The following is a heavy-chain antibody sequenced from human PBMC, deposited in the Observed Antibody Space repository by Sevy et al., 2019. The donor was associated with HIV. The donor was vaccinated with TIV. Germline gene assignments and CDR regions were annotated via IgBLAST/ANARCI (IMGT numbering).Heavy chain of an antibody. V-gene: IGHV3-NL1*01. D-gene: IGHD6-19*01. Sequence: GGSLRLSCAASGFTFSTYGIHWVRQAPGKGQEWISVIYSDGTTQYADSVKGRFTISRDTSNNTVYLQVSSLRADDTAVYYCARRLSSAWYFDFWGQGTLVTVSS. CDR1: GFTFSTYG. CDR3: ARRLSSAWYFDF. CDR2: IYSDGTT. J-gene: IGHJ4*02.